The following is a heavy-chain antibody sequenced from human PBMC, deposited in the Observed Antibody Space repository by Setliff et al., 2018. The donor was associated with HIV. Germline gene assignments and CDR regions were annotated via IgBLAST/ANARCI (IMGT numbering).Heavy chain of an antibody. CDR1: GYSFVDFW. D-gene: IGHD6-25*01. CDR2: IYPGDSDS. J-gene: IGHJ4*02. V-gene: IGHV5-51*01. CDR3: VRYIGAAAEYIDH. Sequence: LGESLKISCHLSGYSFVDFWIGWVRQMPGKGLEWVGFIYPGDSDSRYSPSFRGQVTISADKSTTTAYLDWASLKASDTAMYYCVRYIGAAAEYIDHWGQGTLVTVSS.